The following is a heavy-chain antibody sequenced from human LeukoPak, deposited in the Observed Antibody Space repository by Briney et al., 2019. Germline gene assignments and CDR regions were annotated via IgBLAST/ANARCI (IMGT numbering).Heavy chain of an antibody. D-gene: IGHD6-13*01. V-gene: IGHV3-53*01. CDR2: IYSGGST. CDR3: VRDFVSSSWMGY. J-gene: IGHJ4*02. CDR1: GFTVSSNY. Sequence: GGSLRLSCAASGFTVSSNYMSWVRQAPGKGLEWVSVIYSGGSTYYADSVKGRFNISRDNSKNTLYLQMNSLRVEDTAVYYCVRDFVSSSWMGYWGQGTLVTVSS.